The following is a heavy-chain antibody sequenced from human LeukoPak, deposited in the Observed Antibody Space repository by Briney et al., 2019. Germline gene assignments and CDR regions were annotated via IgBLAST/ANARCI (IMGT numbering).Heavy chain of an antibody. CDR1: GYTFTGYY. V-gene: IGHV1-2*02. CDR2: INPNSGST. CDR3: ARDRTYYYDSSGYLFDY. D-gene: IGHD3-22*01. Sequence: ASVRVSCKASGYTFTGYYMHWVRQAPGQGLEWMGWINPNSGSTNYAQKFQGRVTMTRDTSISTAYMELSRLRSDDTAVYYCARDRTYYYDSSGYLFDYWGQGTLVTVSS. J-gene: IGHJ4*02.